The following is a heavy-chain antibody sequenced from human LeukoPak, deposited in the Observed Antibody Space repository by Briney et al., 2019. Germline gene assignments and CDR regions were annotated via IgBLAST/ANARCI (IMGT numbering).Heavy chain of an antibody. V-gene: IGHV1-2*02. J-gene: IGHJ3*01. Sequence: XSVXVSCKASGYTFTDYYMHWVRQAPGQGLDWVGWINPTSGATNYAQKFQGRVTMTSDTSNNTSYMELSRLRSDDTAVYYCAREFRTTTWSFDAFDLWGQGTMVTVSS. CDR3: AREFRTTTWSFDAFDL. CDR1: GYTFTDYY. D-gene: IGHD1/OR15-1a*01. CDR2: INPTSGAT.